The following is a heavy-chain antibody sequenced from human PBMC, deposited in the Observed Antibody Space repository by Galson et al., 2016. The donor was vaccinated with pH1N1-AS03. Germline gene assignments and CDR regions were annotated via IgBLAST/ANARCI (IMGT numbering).Heavy chain of an antibody. V-gene: IGHV3-48*03. CDR2: ITADGTSR. CDR1: GFSLGSHE. D-gene: IGHD5-24*01. CDR3: AREVGRRDGYIWTSDAFDV. J-gene: IGHJ3*01. Sequence: SLRLSCAASGFSLGSHEMNWVRQAPGKGLEWISYITADGTSRKYADSVRGRFTITRDNANNLVFLYMSSLTVEDTGLYYCAREVGRRDGYIWTSDAFDVWGRGTTVIVPA.